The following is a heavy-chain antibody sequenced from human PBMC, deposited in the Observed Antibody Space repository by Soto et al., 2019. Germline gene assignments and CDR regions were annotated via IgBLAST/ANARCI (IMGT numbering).Heavy chain of an antibody. D-gene: IGHD3-10*01. Sequence: QVQLVQSGAEVKKPGASVKVSCKASGYTFTSYGISWVRQAPGQGLEWMGWINVYNGNTNYAQKLQGRVTMTTDTSPSTAYLDLRSLRSDDTAVYFCAIDTSRGEYDSWGQGTLVTVSS. CDR3: AIDTSRGEYDS. J-gene: IGHJ4*02. CDR1: GYTFTSYG. V-gene: IGHV1-18*01. CDR2: INVYNGNT.